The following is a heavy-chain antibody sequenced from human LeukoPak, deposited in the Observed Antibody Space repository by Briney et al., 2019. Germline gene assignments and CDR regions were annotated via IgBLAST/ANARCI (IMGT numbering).Heavy chain of an antibody. CDR2: IIPIFGTA. D-gene: IGHD6-13*01. Sequence: ASVKVSCKASGGTFSSYAISWVRQAPGQGLEWMGGIIPIFGTANYAQKFQGRVTITADESTSTAYMELSSLRSEDTAVYYCARGKEGIAAAGTGIRPLGYWGQGTLVTVSS. CDR1: GGTFSSYA. V-gene: IGHV1-69*01. CDR3: ARGKEGIAAAGTGIRPLGY. J-gene: IGHJ4*02.